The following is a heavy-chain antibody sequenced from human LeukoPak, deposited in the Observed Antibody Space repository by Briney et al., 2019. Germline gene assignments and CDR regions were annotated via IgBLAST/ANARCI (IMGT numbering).Heavy chain of an antibody. CDR1: GFTFSSYA. CDR3: AKDRRITGTTGGWFDP. V-gene: IGHV3-23*01. J-gene: IGHJ5*02. Sequence: GGSLRLSCAASGFTFSSYAMSWVRQAPGKGLEWVLAISGSGGSTYYADSVKGRFTISRDNSKNTLYLQMNSLRAEDTAVYYCAKDRRITGTTGGWFDPWGQGTVVTVSS. D-gene: IGHD1-7*01. CDR2: ISGSGGST.